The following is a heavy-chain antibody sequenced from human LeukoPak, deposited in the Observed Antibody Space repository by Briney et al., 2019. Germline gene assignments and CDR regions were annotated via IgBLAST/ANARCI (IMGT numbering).Heavy chain of an antibody. D-gene: IGHD3-16*02. CDR2: IYYSGST. J-gene: IGHJ4*02. CDR1: GGSISSYY. Sequence: SETLSLTCTVSGGSISSYYWSWIRQPPGKGLEWIGYIYYSGSTYYNPSLKSRVTISVDTSKNQFSLKLSSVTAADTAVYYCARDDLGLRLGELSFREYYFDYWGQGTLVTVSS. CDR3: ARDDLGLRLGELSFREYYFDY. V-gene: IGHV4-59*12.